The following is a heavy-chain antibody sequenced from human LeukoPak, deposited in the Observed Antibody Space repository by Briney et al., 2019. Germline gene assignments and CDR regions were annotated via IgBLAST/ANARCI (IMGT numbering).Heavy chain of an antibody. V-gene: IGHV3-7*03. CDR3: ASGGGLDV. D-gene: IGHD3-10*01. CDR1: GLIFSRYW. CDR2: INHNGTVN. J-gene: IGHJ6*02. Sequence: GGSLTLPCAASGLIFSRYWMNWARHAPGKGLEWFASINHNGTVNYYVRFVKGRYTISRDNAKNSLYLQMSNLRAEDTAVYFCASGGGLDVWGQGATVTVSS.